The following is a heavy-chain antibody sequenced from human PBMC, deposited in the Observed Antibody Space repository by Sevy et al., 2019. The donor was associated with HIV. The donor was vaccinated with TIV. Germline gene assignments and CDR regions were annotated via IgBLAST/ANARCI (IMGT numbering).Heavy chain of an antibody. V-gene: IGHV3-30-3*01. CDR2: MPFDESDK. J-gene: IGHJ6*02. CDR1: GFAFTNYYA. D-gene: IGHD4-17*01. Sequence: GGSLRLSCAASGFAFTNYYAMHWVRQAPGKGLEWVAVMPFDESDKYYADSVKGRFTISRDNFKNTLYLQMNSLTTEDTAVYYCARPRANYVDNYFFYAMDVWGQGTTVTVSS. CDR3: ARPRANYVDNYFFYAMDV.